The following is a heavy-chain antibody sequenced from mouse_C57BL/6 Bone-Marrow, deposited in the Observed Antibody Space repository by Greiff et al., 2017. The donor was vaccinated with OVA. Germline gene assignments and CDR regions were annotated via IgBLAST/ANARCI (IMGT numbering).Heavy chain of an antibody. Sequence: VQLQQPGAELVRPGTSVKLSCKASGYTFTSYWMHWVKQRPGQGLEWIGVIDPSDSYTNYNQKFKGKATLTVDTSSSTAYMQRSSLTSEDSAVYYCASLSYYGSSSWFAYWGQGTLVTVSA. CDR1: GYTFTSYW. D-gene: IGHD1-1*01. CDR2: IDPSDSYT. J-gene: IGHJ3*01. V-gene: IGHV1-59*01. CDR3: ASLSYYGSSSWFAY.